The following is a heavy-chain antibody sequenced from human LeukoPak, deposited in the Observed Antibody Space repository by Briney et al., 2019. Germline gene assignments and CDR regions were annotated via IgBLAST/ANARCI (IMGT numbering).Heavy chain of an antibody. CDR1: GVSISSSSYY. D-gene: IGHD5-18*01. Sequence: SETLSLTCTVSGVSISSSSYYWGWLRQPPGKGLEWIGSIYYSGNTYYNPSLKSRVTISVDTSKNQFSLKLSSVTAADTAVYYCARLRGYSFGVSDYWGQGTLATVSS. J-gene: IGHJ4*02. V-gene: IGHV4-39*01. CDR3: ARLRGYSFGVSDY. CDR2: IYYSGNT.